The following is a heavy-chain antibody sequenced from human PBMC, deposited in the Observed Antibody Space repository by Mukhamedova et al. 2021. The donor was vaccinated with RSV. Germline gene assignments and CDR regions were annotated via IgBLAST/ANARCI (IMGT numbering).Heavy chain of an antibody. Sequence: WVRQAPGQGLEWMGGIIPIMSITNYAQKFQGRVTIIADESTSTVYMELTSLESEDTAVYYCASASGYYYILDQWGQGTLVTVSA. D-gene: IGHD3-9*01. J-gene: IGHJ4*02. CDR3: ASASGYYYILDQ. V-gene: IGHV1-69*01. CDR2: IIPIMSIT.